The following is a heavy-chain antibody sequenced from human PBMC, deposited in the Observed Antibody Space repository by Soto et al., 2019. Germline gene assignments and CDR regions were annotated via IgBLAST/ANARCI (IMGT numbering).Heavy chain of an antibody. CDR1: GGSISSGDYY. D-gene: IGHD3-10*01. CDR3: ARETITMVRGDIENWFDP. V-gene: IGHV4-30-4*01. CDR2: IYYSGST. Sequence: QVQLQESGPGLVKPSQTLSLTCTVSGGSISSGDYYWSWIRQPPGKGLEWIGYIYYSGSTYYNPSLKSRVTISVDTSKNQFSLKLSSVTAADTAVYYCARETITMVRGDIENWFDPWGQGTLVTVSS. J-gene: IGHJ5*02.